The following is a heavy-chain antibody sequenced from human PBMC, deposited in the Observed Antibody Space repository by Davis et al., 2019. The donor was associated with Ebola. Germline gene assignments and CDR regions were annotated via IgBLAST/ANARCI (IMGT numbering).Heavy chain of an antibody. CDR2: ISAYNGNT. D-gene: IGHD3/OR15-3a*01. J-gene: IGHJ5*02. V-gene: IGHV1-18*01. Sequence: ASVKVSCKASGYTFTSYGISWVRQAPGQGLEWMGWISAYNGNTNYAQKLQGRVTMTTDTSTSTAYMELRSLRSDDTAVYYCAREEGLVIRGWFDPWGQGTLVTVSS. CDR3: AREEGLVIRGWFDP. CDR1: GYTFTSYG.